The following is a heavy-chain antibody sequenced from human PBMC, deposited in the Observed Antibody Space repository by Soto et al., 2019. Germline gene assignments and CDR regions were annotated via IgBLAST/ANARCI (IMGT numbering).Heavy chain of an antibody. J-gene: IGHJ4*02. CDR1: GFTFNSYA. D-gene: IGHD3-10*01. CDR2: ISGGGDST. V-gene: IGHV3-23*01. Sequence: ELQLLESGGGLVQPGGSLRLSCAASGFTFNSYAMSWVRQAPGKGLEWVSAISGGGDSTSYADSVKGRFTISRDGSKNTLYLQMNSLRAEDTALYYCAKGGGGSGSRTPRIDFWGQGTLGTVSS. CDR3: AKGGGGSGSRTPRIDF.